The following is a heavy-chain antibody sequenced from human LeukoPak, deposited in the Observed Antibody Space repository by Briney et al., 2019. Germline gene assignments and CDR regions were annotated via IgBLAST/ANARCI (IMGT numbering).Heavy chain of an antibody. CDR1: GFTFTTYW. CDR2: IKQDGSDK. CDR3: AREWHWNGVYYYYMDV. V-gene: IGHV3-7*01. Sequence: GGSLRLSCAASGFTFTTYWMTWVRQAPGKGLEWVANIKQDGSDKYYVDSVKGRFTISRDNAKNSLYLQMNSLRAEDTAVYYCAREWHWNGVYYYYMDVWGKGTTVTVSS. J-gene: IGHJ6*03. D-gene: IGHD1-1*01.